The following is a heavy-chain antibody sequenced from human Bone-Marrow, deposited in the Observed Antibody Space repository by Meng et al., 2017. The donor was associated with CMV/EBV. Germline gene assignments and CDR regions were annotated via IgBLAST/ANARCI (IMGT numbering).Heavy chain of an antibody. Sequence: GGSPKLPCAASGFTLSSYGLHWVRQAPSKGLEWVAFIRYDGSNKYYADPVKGRFTISRDNSKNTLYLQMNSLRAEDTAVYYCAKGGDPPGGYWGQGTLVTVSS. CDR2: IRYDGSNK. CDR3: AKGGDPPGGY. V-gene: IGHV3-30*02. CDR1: GFTLSSYG. J-gene: IGHJ4*02. D-gene: IGHD1-26*01.